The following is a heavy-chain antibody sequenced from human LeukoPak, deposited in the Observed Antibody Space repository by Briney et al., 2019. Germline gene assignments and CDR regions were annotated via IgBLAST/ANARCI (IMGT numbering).Heavy chain of an antibody. CDR2: ISGDGGTT. Sequence: GGSLRLSCAVSGFTFSSYAMHWVRQAPGKGLEYVSAISGDGGTTYYPNSVKGRFTISRDNSKNTLYLQMDSLRPEDMAVYYCARDQNNYGGYYYYYMDVWGKGTTVTVSS. V-gene: IGHV3-64*01. D-gene: IGHD4/OR15-4a*01. CDR1: GFTFSSYA. CDR3: ARDQNNYGGYYYYYMDV. J-gene: IGHJ6*03.